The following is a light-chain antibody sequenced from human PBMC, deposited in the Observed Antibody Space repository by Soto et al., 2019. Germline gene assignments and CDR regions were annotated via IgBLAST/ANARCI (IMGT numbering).Light chain of an antibody. CDR2: GAS. V-gene: IGKV3-15*01. Sequence: EIVMTQSTATLSVSPGESVTLSCRASLTMNNNIAWYQHKPGQAPRLLIFGASSRATGVPGRFSGSGFGTEFTLSISSLQSEDFAVYYCQQYNERPPWTFGQGTTVEMK. J-gene: IGKJ1*01. CDR3: QQYNERPPWT. CDR1: LTMNNN.